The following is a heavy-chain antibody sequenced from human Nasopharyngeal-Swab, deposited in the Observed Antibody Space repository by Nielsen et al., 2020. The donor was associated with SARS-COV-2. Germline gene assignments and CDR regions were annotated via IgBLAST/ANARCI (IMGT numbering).Heavy chain of an antibody. Sequence: VRQAPGKGLEWVSAISGSGGSTYYADSVKGRFTISRDNSKNTLYLQMNSLRAEDTAVYYCANGIAMFDYWGQGTLVTVSS. J-gene: IGHJ4*02. V-gene: IGHV3-23*01. CDR2: ISGSGGST. CDR3: ANGIAMFDY. D-gene: IGHD6-13*01.